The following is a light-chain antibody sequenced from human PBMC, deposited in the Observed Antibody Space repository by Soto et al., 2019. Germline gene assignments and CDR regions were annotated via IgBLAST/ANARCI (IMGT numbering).Light chain of an antibody. CDR3: GSWDSSLSAYV. CDR2: DDN. Sequence: QSVMTQPPSVSAAPGQKVTISCSGSSSKIGGNSVSWYQQLPGTAPKLLIYDDNKRPSGIPDRFSGSKSGTSATLGITGLQTGDEADYYCGSWDSSLSAYVFGTGTKLTVL. CDR1: SSKIGGNS. J-gene: IGLJ1*01. V-gene: IGLV1-51*01.